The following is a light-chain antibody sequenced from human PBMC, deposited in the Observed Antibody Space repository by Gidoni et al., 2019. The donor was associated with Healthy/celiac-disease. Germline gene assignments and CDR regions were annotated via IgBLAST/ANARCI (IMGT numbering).Light chain of an antibody. CDR2: DVS. CDR3: SSYTSSSTVV. Sequence: QSALTQPASVSRSPGPSITISCTGISSDVGGDHYVSWYQQHPGKAPKLMIYDVSNRPSGVANRFSGSKSGNTASLTISGLQAEDEADYYCSSYTSSSTVVFGGGTKLTVL. CDR1: SSDVGGDHY. V-gene: IGLV2-14*01. J-gene: IGLJ2*01.